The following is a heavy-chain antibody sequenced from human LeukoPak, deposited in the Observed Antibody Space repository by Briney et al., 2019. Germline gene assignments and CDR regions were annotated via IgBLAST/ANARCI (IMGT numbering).Heavy chain of an antibody. V-gene: IGHV3-30*04. CDR3: ARAGWGSRYYFDY. CDR2: ISYDGSNK. D-gene: IGHD7-27*01. Sequence: PGGSLTLSCAASGFTFSSYAMHWVRQAPGKGLEWVAVISYDGSNKYYADSVKGRFTISRDNSKNTLYLQMNSLRAEDTAVYYCARAGWGSRYYFDYWGQGTLVTVSS. CDR1: GFTFSSYA. J-gene: IGHJ4*02.